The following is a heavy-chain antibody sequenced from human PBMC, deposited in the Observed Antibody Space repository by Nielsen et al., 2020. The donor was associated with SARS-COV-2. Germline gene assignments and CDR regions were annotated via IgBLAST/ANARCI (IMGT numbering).Heavy chain of an antibody. CDR1: GGSISSYY. V-gene: IGHV4-59*08. J-gene: IGHJ4*02. CDR3: ARTYYDFWSGYYPDY. Sequence: SETLSLTCTVSGGSISSYYWSWIRQPPGKGLEWIGYIYYSGSTNYNPSLKSRVTISVDTSKNQFSLKLSSVTAADTAVYYCARTYYDFWSGYYPDYWGQGTLVTVSS. D-gene: IGHD3-3*01. CDR2: IYYSGST.